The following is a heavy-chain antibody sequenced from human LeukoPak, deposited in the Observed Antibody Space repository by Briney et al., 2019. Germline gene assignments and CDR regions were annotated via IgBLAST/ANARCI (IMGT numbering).Heavy chain of an antibody. V-gene: IGHV3-23*01. CDR3: AIPSRVDY. CDR1: GFTFSSFE. Sequence: PGGSLRLSCAASGFTFSSFEMSWVRQAPGKGLEWVSAISGSGGSAYYADSVKGRFTISRDNSRNSLSLQMNSLRAEDTAVYYCAIPSRVDYWGQGTLVTVSS. D-gene: IGHD2-2*01. CDR2: ISGSGGSA. J-gene: IGHJ4*02.